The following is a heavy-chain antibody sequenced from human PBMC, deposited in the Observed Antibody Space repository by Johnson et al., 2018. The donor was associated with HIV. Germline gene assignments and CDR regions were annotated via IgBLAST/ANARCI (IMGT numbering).Heavy chain of an antibody. J-gene: IGHJ3*02. CDR3: AKDQERLLWFGTGGI. CDR1: GFTFSSYG. Sequence: QVQLVESGGGLVQPGGSLRLSCAASGFTFSSYGMHWVRQAPGKGLEWVAVIWYDGSNKYYADSVKGRFTISRDNSKSTLNLQKNSLRPEDTAVYYCAKDQERLLWFGTGGIWGQGTMVTVSS. D-gene: IGHD3-10*01. V-gene: IGHV3-30*02. CDR2: IWYDGSNK.